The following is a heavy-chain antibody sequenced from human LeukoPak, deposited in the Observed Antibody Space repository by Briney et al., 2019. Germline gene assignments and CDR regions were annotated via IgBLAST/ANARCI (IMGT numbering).Heavy chain of an antibody. Sequence: SETLSLTCTVSGGSISSSSYYWGWIRQPPGKGLEWIGSIYYSGSTYYNPSLKSRVTISVDTSKNQFSLKLSSVTAADTAVYYCARPSSGWYATYAFDYWGQGTLVTVSS. V-gene: IGHV4-39*01. CDR2: IYYSGST. D-gene: IGHD6-19*01. J-gene: IGHJ4*02. CDR1: GGSISSSSYY. CDR3: ARPSSGWYATYAFDY.